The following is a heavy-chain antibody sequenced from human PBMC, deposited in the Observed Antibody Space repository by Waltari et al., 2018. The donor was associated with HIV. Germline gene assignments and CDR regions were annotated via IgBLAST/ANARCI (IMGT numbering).Heavy chain of an antibody. CDR1: GFTFSSYS. CDR2: ISSSSGTI. J-gene: IGHJ4*02. CDR3: ARSPLYYYDSSGYYFDY. V-gene: IGHV3-48*02. D-gene: IGHD3-22*01. Sequence: EVQLVESGGGLVQPGGSLRLSCEASGFTFSSYSMDWGSQAQGKGLEGVSDISSSSGTIYYADSVKGRFTISRDNAKNSLYLQMNSMRDEDTAVYYCARSPLYYYDSSGYYFDYWGQGTLLTVSS.